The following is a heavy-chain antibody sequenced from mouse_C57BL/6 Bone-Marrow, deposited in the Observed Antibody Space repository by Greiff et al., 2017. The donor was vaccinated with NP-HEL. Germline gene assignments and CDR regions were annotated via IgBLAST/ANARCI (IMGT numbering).Heavy chain of an antibody. CDR1: GYTFTSYW. J-gene: IGHJ4*01. D-gene: IGHD2-1*01. CDR2: IHPSDSDT. Sequence: QVQLQQPGAELVKPGASVKVSCKASGYTFTSYWMHWVKQRPGQGLEWIGRIHPSDSDTNYNQKFKGKATLTVDKSSSTAYMQLSSLTSEDSAVYYCATIYYCNYNAMDYWGQGTSVTVSS. V-gene: IGHV1-74*01. CDR3: ATIYYCNYNAMDY.